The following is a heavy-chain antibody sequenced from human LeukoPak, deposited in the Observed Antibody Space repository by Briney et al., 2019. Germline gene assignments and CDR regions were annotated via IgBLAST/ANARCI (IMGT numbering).Heavy chain of an antibody. CDR1: GFTVSSLF. Sequence: GGSLRLSCAASGFTVSSLFMSWVRQAPGEGLQFVSLITGGGGTQHADSVEGRFTISRDNSKNTLFLQMNSLRVEDTAVYYCARGRSTTTIFDYWGQGTLVTVSS. CDR3: ARGRSTTTIFDY. D-gene: IGHD5-24*01. J-gene: IGHJ4*02. CDR2: ITGGGGT. V-gene: IGHV3-53*01.